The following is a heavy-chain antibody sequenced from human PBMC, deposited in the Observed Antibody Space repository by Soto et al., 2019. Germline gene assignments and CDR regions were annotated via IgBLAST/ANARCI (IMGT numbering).Heavy chain of an antibody. CDR3: ARDLGGWPDY. J-gene: IGHJ4*02. D-gene: IGHD2-15*01. CDR1: GYTFTSYA. Sequence: QVQLVQSGAEVKKPGASVKVSCKASGYTFTSYAMHWVRQAPGQRLEWMGWINAGNGNTKYSQKFQGRVTITSDTTATTAYMELSTLRSEDTAVYYCARDLGGWPDYWGQGTLVTVSS. CDR2: INAGNGNT. V-gene: IGHV1-3*01.